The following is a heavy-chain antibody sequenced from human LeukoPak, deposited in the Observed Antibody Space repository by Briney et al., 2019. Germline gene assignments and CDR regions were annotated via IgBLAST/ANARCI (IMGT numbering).Heavy chain of an antibody. Sequence: ASVKVSCKASGYTFTSYGISWVRQAPGQGLEWMGWISAYNGNTNYAQKLQGRVTMTTDTSTSTVYMELSSLRSEDTAVYYCARTYYYDSSGYNWFDPWGQGTLVTVSS. D-gene: IGHD3-22*01. V-gene: IGHV1-18*01. CDR1: GYTFTSYG. CDR3: ARTYYYDSSGYNWFDP. CDR2: ISAYNGNT. J-gene: IGHJ5*02.